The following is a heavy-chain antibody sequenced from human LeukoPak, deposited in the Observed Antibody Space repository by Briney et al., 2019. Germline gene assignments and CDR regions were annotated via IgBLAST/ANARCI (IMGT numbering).Heavy chain of an antibody. CDR1: GFTFSSYS. CDR3: ARDSLGTDYGDYGDY. D-gene: IGHD3-16*01. Sequence: GGSLRLSCAASGFTFSSYSMNWVRQAPGKGLEWVSSISSSSSYIYYADSVKGRFTISRDNAKNSLYLQMNSLRAEDTAVYYCARDSLGTDYGDYGDYRGQGTLVTVSS. CDR2: ISSSSSYI. V-gene: IGHV3-21*01. J-gene: IGHJ4*02.